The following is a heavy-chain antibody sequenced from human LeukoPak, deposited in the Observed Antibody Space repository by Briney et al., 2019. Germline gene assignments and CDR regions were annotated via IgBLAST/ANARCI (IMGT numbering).Heavy chain of an antibody. CDR3: AREQGGVVVRVGDYYMDV. V-gene: IGHV1-18*01. D-gene: IGHD2-15*01. CDR1: GYTFTSYG. J-gene: IGHJ6*03. CDR2: ISAYNGNT. Sequence: ASVKVSCKASGYTFTSYGISWVRQAPGQGLEWMGWISAYNGNTNYAQKLQGRVTMTTDTSTSTAYMELRSLRSDDTAVYYCAREQGGVVVRVGDYYMDVWGKGTTVTVSS.